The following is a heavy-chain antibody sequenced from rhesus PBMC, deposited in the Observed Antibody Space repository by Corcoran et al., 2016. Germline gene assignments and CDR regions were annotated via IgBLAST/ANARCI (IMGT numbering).Heavy chain of an antibody. CDR1: GASISSYW. J-gene: IGHJ4*01. CDR2: INGNSGST. V-gene: IGHV4-80*01. CDR3: AIGDCTSTTCYGY. Sequence: QVQLQESGPGLVKPSETLSLTCTVSGASISSYWWSWIRQPPGKGLEWIGEINGNSGSTNYNPSLKSRVTISRDTAKNQFSLKLSSVTAADTAVYYCAIGDCTSTTCYGYWGQGVLVTVSS. D-gene: IGHD2-2*01.